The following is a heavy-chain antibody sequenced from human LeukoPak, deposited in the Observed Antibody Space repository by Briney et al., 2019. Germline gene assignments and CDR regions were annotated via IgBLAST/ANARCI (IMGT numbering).Heavy chain of an antibody. Sequence: PSETLSLTCAVSGGSISSSNWWSWVRQPPGRGLEWIGEIYHSGSTNYNPSLKSRVTISVDKSKNQFSLKLSSVTAADTAVYYCASGTYYYDSSGLYYYYYGMDVWGQGTTVTVSS. CDR3: ASGTYYYDSSGLYYYYYGMDV. D-gene: IGHD3-22*01. CDR1: GGSISSSNW. J-gene: IGHJ6*02. CDR2: IYHSGST. V-gene: IGHV4-4*02.